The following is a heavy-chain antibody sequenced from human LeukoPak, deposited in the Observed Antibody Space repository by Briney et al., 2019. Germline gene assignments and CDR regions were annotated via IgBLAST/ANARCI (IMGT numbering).Heavy chain of an antibody. J-gene: IGHJ4*02. D-gene: IGHD7-27*01. CDR3: ARALGIGSFFDY. CDR1: GGSISSYY. V-gene: IGHV4-59*01. Sequence: SETLSLTCTVSGGSISSYYWSWIRQPPGKGLERIGYIYYSGSTNYNPSLKSRVTISVDTSKNQFSLKLSSVTAADTAVYYCARALGIGSFFDYWGQGTLVTVSS. CDR2: IYYSGST.